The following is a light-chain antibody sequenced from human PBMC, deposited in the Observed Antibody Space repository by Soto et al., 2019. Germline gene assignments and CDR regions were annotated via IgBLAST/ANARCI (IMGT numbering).Light chain of an antibody. CDR2: GAS. CDR1: QSVSSSY. V-gene: IGKV3-20*01. CDR3: QQYGDSPVT. J-gene: IGKJ1*01. Sequence: EIVLTQSPGTLALSPGEIATLYFSASQSVSSSYLAWYQQKPGQAPRLLIYGASSRATGIPDRFSGSGSGTDFTLTISRLEPEDFAVYYCQQYGDSPVTFGQGTKVDNK.